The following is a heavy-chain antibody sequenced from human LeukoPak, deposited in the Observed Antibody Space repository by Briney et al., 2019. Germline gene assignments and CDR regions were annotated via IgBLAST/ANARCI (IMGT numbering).Heavy chain of an antibody. CDR2: ISYDGNNK. D-gene: IGHD5-12*01. CDR3: ARDTGYSNTYYAWNDI. V-gene: IGHV3-30-3*01. CDR1: GFTFSSYA. J-gene: IGHJ4*02. Sequence: GGSLRLSCAASGFTFSSYAIHWVRQAPGKGLEWVAVISYDGNNKYYADSVKGRFTISRENSKNTLFLQMNSLRAEDTAVYYCARDTGYSNTYYAWNDIWGQGTLVTVSS.